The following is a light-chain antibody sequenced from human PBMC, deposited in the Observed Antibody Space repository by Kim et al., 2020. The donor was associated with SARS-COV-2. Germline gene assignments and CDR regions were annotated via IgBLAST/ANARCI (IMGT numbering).Light chain of an antibody. V-gene: IGKV3-20*01. CDR1: QGVRDNY. CDR3: QQYGSSPLLT. Sequence: PGEKATLSCRASQGVRDNYLGWYQQRPGQAPRLLIYGASRRATGIPDRFTGSGSGTDFILTITRLEPEDFAVYYCQQYGSSPLLTFGGGTKVDIK. J-gene: IGKJ4*01. CDR2: GAS.